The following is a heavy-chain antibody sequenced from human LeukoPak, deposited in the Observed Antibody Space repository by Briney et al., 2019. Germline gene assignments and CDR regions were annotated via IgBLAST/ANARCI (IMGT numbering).Heavy chain of an antibody. D-gene: IGHD2-8*01. CDR2: INPNSGGT. CDR1: GYTFTGYY. J-gene: IGHJ4*02. CDR3: ARVRYCTNGVCYSPFDY. V-gene: IGHV1-2*02. Sequence: ASVKVSCKASGYTFTGYYMHWVRQAPGQGLEWMGWINPNSGGTNYAQKFQGRVTMTRDTSISTAYMELSRLRSDDTAVYYCARVRYCTNGVCYSPFDYWGQGTPVTVSS.